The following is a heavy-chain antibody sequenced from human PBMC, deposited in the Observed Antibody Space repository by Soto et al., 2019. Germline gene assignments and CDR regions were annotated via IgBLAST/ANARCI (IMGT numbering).Heavy chain of an antibody. J-gene: IGHJ6*02. CDR2: MSGSGGST. Sequence: EVQLLESGGGLVQPGGSLRLSCAASGFTFSSYAMSWVRQAPGKGLEWVSAMSGSGGSTYYADSVKGRFTISRDNSKNTLYLQMNSLRAEDTAVYYCAKYGRWLVHFYYYGMDVWGQGTTVTVSS. D-gene: IGHD6-19*01. CDR3: AKYGRWLVHFYYYGMDV. CDR1: GFTFSSYA. V-gene: IGHV3-23*01.